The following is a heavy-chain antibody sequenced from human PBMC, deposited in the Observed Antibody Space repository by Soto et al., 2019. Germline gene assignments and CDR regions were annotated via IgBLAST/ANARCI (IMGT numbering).Heavy chain of an antibody. CDR1: GGTFSSYA. D-gene: IGHD3-3*01. Sequence: SVKVSCKASGGTFSSYAISWVRQAPGQGLEWMGGIIPIFGTANYAQKFQGRVTITADESTSTAYMELSSLRSEDTAVYYCARDVGWSGYYGLYYGMDVWGQGTTVTVS. CDR2: IIPIFGTA. J-gene: IGHJ6*02. CDR3: ARDVGWSGYYGLYYGMDV. V-gene: IGHV1-69*13.